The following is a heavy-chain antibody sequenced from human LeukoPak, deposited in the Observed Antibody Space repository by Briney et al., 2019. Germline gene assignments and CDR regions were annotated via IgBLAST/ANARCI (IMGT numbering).Heavy chain of an antibody. CDR1: GFIFKKYW. CDR2: IKEDGSET. CDR3: AKDLSYYDFWSGPEATENWFDP. J-gene: IGHJ5*02. D-gene: IGHD3-3*01. Sequence: GESLRLSCAASGFIFKKYWMNWVRQVPGEGLECLANIKEDGSETYYADSVKGRFTISRDNPKNLLFLQINSLRVEDTAVYYCAKDLSYYDFWSGPEATENWFDPWGQGTLVTVSS. V-gene: IGHV3-7*01.